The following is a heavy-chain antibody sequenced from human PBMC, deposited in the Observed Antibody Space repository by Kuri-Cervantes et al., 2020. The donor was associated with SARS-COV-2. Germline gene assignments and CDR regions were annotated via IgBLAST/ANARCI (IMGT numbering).Heavy chain of an antibody. V-gene: IGHV4-39*01. D-gene: IGHD3-3*01. J-gene: IGHJ4*02. Sequence: WVRQAPGKGLEWIGSIYYSGSTYYNPSLKSRVTISVDTSKNQFSLKLSSVTAADTAVYYCARQRGGFLEWLLYYDYWGQGTLVTVSS. CDR2: IYYSGST. CDR3: ARQRGGFLEWLLYYDY.